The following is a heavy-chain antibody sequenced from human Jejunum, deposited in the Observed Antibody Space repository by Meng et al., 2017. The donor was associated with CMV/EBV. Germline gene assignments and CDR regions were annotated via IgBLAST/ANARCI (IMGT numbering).Heavy chain of an antibody. D-gene: IGHD3-22*01. CDR2: INHSRGT. V-gene: IGHV4-34*01. CDR1: GGSFSGNY. CDR3: ARGNYDSSGYYLDY. Sequence: VQLQQWCARLLTPAENLSLTWAVFGGSFSGNYSSWIRQPPGKGLEWIGEINHSRGTKYNPSLKSRVTLSADTSKNQFSLKLTSVTAADTAVYYCARGNYDSSGYYLDYWGQGTLVTVSS. J-gene: IGHJ4*02.